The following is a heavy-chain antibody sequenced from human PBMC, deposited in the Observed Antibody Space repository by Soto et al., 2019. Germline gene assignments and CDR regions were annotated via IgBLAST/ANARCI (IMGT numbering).Heavy chain of an antibody. CDR1: GGTFSSYA. J-gene: IGHJ5*02. CDR2: IIPIFGTA. CDR3: ARRERSGYYYPWFDP. D-gene: IGHD3-22*01. V-gene: IGHV1-69*13. Sequence: VKVSCKASGGTFSSYAISWVRQAPGQGLEWMGGIIPIFGTANYAQKFQGRVTITADESTSTAYMELSSLRSEDTAVYYCARRERSGYYYPWFDPWGQGTLVTVSS.